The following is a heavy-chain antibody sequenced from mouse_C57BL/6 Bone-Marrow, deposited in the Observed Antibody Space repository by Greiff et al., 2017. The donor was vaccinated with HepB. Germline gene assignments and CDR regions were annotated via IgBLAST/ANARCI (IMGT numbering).Heavy chain of an antibody. CDR2: IDPETGGT. D-gene: IGHD1-1*01. CDR1: GYTFTDYE. V-gene: IGHV1-15*01. CDR3: TGITTVVAPFAY. Sequence: QVQLQQSGAELVRPGASVTLSCKASGYTFTDYEMHWVKQTPVHGLEWIGAIDPETGGTAYNQKFKGKAILTADKSSSTAYMELRSLTSEDSAVYYCTGITTVVAPFAYWGQGTLVTVSA. J-gene: IGHJ3*01.